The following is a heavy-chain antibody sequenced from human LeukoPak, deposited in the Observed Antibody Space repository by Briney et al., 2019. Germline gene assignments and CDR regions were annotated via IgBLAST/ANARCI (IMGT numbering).Heavy chain of an antibody. D-gene: IGHD3-22*01. J-gene: IGHJ4*02. CDR1: GASISSTSYY. V-gene: IGHV4-39*07. CDR3: ARSYYYELGYFDY. CDR2: TYYRGTT. Sequence: SETLSLTCTVSGASISSTSYYWGWIHQPPGKGLEWIGSTYYRGTTYYNPSLKSRVTISVDTSKNQFSLKLSSVTAADTAVYYCARSYYYELGYFDYWGQGTLVTVSS.